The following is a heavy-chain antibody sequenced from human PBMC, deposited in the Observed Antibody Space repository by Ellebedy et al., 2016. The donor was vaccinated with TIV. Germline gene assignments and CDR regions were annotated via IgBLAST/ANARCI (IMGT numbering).Heavy chain of an antibody. Sequence: MPSETLSLTCTVSGDSISSDRYYWGWIRQPPGKGLEWIASIYSTGSTYQNPTLKSRGTVSVDTSKTQFALKLSSVTAADTAVYYCARDSTTSRAFDIWGKGTMVTVSS. D-gene: IGHD4-17*01. J-gene: IGHJ3*02. V-gene: IGHV4-39*02. CDR3: ARDSTTSRAFDI. CDR1: GDSISSDRYY. CDR2: IYSTGST.